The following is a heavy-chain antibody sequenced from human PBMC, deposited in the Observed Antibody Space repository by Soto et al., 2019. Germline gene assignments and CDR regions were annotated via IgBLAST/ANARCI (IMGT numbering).Heavy chain of an antibody. V-gene: IGHV3-7*03. CDR2: IKQDVSEK. CDR1: GFTFSRYW. CDR3: ARLNRGTPDEV. Sequence: GGSLRLSCAASGFTFSRYWMYWVRQAPGKGLELVANIKQDVSEKYYVDSVKGRFTISRDNAQNSLYLQMNSLRAEDTAMYYCARLNRGTPDEVWGQGILVTRSS. J-gene: IGHJ4*02.